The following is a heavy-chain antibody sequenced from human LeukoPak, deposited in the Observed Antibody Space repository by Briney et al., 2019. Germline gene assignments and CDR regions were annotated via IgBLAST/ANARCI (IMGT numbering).Heavy chain of an antibody. CDR3: ARDRPAAIPPYYYYGMDV. V-gene: IGHV3-30-3*01. CDR1: GFTFSSYA. Sequence: GGSLRLSCAASGFTFSSYAMHWVRQAPGKGLEWVAVISYDGSNKYYADSVKGRFTISRDNSKNTLYPQMNSLRAEDTAVYYCARDRPAAIPPYYYYGMDVWGQGATVTVSS. D-gene: IGHD2-2*01. CDR2: ISYDGSNK. J-gene: IGHJ6*02.